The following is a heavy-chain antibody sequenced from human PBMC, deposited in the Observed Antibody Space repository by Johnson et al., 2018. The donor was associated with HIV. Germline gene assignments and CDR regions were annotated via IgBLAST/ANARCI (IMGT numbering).Heavy chain of an antibody. CDR1: QFTFSSYY. D-gene: IGHD6-19*01. CDR3: QGGYSSGWYSNAFDI. V-gene: IGHV3-25*03. J-gene: IGHJ3*02. CDR2: VNPNGGST. Sequence: VQLVESGGGLAKPAWSPRLSCAASQFTFSSYYMNCVRQAPGNGLELVGQVNPNGGSTYLIDSGKDRFNISRDNAKNTLHLQMNSLKTEDTAVYYCQGGYSSGWYSNAFDIWGQGTMVTVSS.